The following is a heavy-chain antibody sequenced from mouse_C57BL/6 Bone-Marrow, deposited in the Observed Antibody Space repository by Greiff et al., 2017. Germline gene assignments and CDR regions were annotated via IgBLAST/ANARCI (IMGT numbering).Heavy chain of an antibody. J-gene: IGHJ3*01. V-gene: IGHV1-61*01. CDR2: IYPSDSET. Sequence: QVQLQQPGAELVRPGSSVKLSCKASGYTFTSYWMDWVKQRPGQGLEWIGNIYPSDSETHYNQKFKDKATLTVDKSSSTAYMQLSSLTSEDSAVYYCARSYYGNSFAYWGQGTLVTVAA. CDR1: GYTFTSYW. D-gene: IGHD2-10*01. CDR3: ARSYYGNSFAY.